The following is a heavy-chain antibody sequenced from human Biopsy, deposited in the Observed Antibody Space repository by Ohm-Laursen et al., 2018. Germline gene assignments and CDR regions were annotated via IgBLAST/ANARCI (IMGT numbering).Heavy chain of an antibody. D-gene: IGHD2-15*01. CDR3: TRMVGSVQSSWYSYSMDV. CDR2: ITPIIGTT. V-gene: IGHV1-69*04. CDR1: GGTFGSYA. Sequence: GSWLKVSCKASGGTFGSYAISWVRQAPGQGLEWMGRITPIIGTTNYAQKFQGRVTINADKSTTSAYMELSSLRSDDTAVYYCTRMVGSVQSSWYSYSMDVWGQGTTVTVSS. J-gene: IGHJ6*02.